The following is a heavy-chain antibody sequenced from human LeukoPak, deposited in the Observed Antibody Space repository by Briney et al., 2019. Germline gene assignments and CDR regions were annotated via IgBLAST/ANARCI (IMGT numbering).Heavy chain of an antibody. CDR1: GYTYTSYD. V-gene: IGHV1-8*01. Sequence: GASVRVSCEASGYTYTSYDFNWVRQATGQGLEWMGWMNPNSGNTGYAQKVQGRVTMTRNTSISTAYMELSSLRSEDTAVYYCAIGRGRTDFDYWGQGTLVTVSS. CDR3: AIGRGRTDFDY. D-gene: IGHD2-2*01. J-gene: IGHJ4*02. CDR2: MNPNSGNT.